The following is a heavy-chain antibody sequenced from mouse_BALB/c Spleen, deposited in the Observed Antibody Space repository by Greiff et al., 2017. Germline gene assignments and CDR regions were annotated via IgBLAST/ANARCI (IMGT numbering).Heavy chain of an antibody. D-gene: IGHD1-1*01. Sequence: EVQLQESGPGLVKPSQSLSLTCTVTGYSITSDYAWNWIRQFPGNKLEWMGYISYSGSTSYNPSLKSRISITRDTSKNQFFLQLNSVTTEDTATYYCAREDYGSSSYAMDYWGQGTSVTVSS. J-gene: IGHJ4*01. CDR1: GYSITSDYA. CDR3: AREDYGSSSYAMDY. CDR2: ISYSGST. V-gene: IGHV3-2*02.